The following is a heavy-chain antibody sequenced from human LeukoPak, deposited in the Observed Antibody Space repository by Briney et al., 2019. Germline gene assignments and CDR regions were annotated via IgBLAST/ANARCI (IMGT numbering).Heavy chain of an antibody. Sequence: GGSLRLSCTASGFTFGDYAMSWFSQAPGKGLEWVGFIRSKAYGGTTEYAASVKGRFTISRDDSKSIAYLQMNSLKTEDTAVYYCTRALIVLRYFDWFDYWGQGTLVTVSS. CDR1: GFTFGDYA. D-gene: IGHD3-9*01. V-gene: IGHV3-49*03. CDR3: TRALIVLRYFDWFDY. CDR2: IRSKAYGGTT. J-gene: IGHJ4*02.